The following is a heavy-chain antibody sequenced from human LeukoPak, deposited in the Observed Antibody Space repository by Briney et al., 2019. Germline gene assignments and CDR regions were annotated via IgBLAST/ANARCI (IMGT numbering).Heavy chain of an antibody. CDR2: INPNSGGT. V-gene: IGHV1-2*02. CDR1: GYTFTGYY. CDR3: ATLRILSGAFDI. J-gene: IGHJ3*02. Sequence: EASVKVSCKASGYTFTGYYMHWVRQAPGQGLEWMGWINPNSGGTNYAQKFQGRGTMTRDTSISTAYMELSRLRSDDTAVYYCATLRILSGAFDIWGQGTMVTVSS. D-gene: IGHD1-26*01.